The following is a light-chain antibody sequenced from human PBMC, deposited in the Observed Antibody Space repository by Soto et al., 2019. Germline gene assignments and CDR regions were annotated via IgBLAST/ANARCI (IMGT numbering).Light chain of an antibody. CDR2: DAS. CDR1: QSISSW. Sequence: DIQMTQSPSTLSASVGDRVTITCRASQSISSWLAWYQQKPGKAPKLLIYDASSLESGVPSRFSGSGSGTEFTLTISSLQPDDFAVYYCQQRSNWRGTFGQGTRLEI. V-gene: IGKV1-5*01. J-gene: IGKJ5*01. CDR3: QQRSNWRGT.